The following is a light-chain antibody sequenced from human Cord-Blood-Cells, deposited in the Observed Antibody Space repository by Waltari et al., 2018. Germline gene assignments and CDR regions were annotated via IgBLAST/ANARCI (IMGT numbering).Light chain of an antibody. CDR2: DAS. CDR3: QQRRNWAPGP. J-gene: IGKJ1*01. V-gene: IGKV3-11*01. CDR1: QSVSSD. Sequence: EIVLTQFPATLSLSPGDTATLSCRASQSVSSDLAWYKQKPGQAPRLLIYDASTRATGIPARFSGGGSGTDFTHTISSLEPEDFAVYYCQQRRNWAPGPFGQGTKVEI.